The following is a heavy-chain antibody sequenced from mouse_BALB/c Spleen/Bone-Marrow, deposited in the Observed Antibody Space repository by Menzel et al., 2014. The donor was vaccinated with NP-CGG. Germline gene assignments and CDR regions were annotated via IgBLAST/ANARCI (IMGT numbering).Heavy chain of an antibody. D-gene: IGHD2-1*01. CDR2: ISYSDST. Sequence: ESGPSLVKPSQTLSLTCSVTGDSITSGYWNWIRKFPGNKLEYMGYISYSDSTYYNPSLKSRISITRDTSKNQYYLQLKSVTTEDTATYYCARGYGNYRAWFAYWGQGTLVTVSA. CDR3: ARGYGNYRAWFAY. V-gene: IGHV3-8*02. J-gene: IGHJ3*01. CDR1: GDSITSGY.